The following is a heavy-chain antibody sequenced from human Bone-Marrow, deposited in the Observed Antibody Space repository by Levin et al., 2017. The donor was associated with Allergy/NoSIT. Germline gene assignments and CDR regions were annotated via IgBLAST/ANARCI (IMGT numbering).Heavy chain of an antibody. CDR1: GGSMSSSSYF. CDR2: IYYSGTT. V-gene: IGHV4-39*02. CDR3: ARIRRNKYWYFDL. J-gene: IGHJ2*01. D-gene: IGHD2/OR15-2a*01. Sequence: SQTLSLTCTVSGGSMSSSSYFWAWVRQPPGKGLEWIGMIYYSGTTYYNPSLKSRVTLSVDTSKNHFSLQLTSVTAAETAMYFCARIRRNKYWYFDLWGRGTLVTGSS.